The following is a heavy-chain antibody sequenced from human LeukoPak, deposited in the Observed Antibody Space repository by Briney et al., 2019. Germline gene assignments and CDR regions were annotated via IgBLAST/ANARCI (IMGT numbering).Heavy chain of an antibody. V-gene: IGHV4-4*07. Sequence: PSETLSLTCTVSGVSISTYYWTWIRQPAGKGLEWIGRVHVSGSTNYNPSIVSRVTMSLDTSKNQFSLTVSSVTAADPGMYYCPRAPGFSSGWLLDCWGQGSLVTVSS. J-gene: IGHJ4*02. CDR1: GVSISTYY. D-gene: IGHD6-19*01. CDR2: VHVSGST. CDR3: PRAPGFSSGWLLDC.